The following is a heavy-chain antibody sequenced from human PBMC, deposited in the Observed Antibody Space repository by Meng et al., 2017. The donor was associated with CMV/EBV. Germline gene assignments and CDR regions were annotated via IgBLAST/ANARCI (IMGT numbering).Heavy chain of an antibody. V-gene: IGHV4-39*07. D-gene: IGHD3-22*01. Sequence: SISRSSYYWGWLRQPPEKGLEWIGSIYYSGTTYYNPSLKSRVTISVDTSKNQFSLKLSSVTAADTAVYYCARDMYYYDSSGYYYGFDYWGQGTLVTVS. J-gene: IGHJ4*02. CDR1: SISRSSYY. CDR3: ARDMYYYDSSGYYYGFDY. CDR2: IYYSGTT.